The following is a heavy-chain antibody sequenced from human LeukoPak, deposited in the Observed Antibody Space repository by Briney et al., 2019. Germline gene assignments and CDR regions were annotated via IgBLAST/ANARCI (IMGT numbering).Heavy chain of an antibody. CDR1: GFTFSSYS. D-gene: IGHD6-13*01. J-gene: IGHJ4*02. Sequence: GGSLRLSCAASGFTFSSYSMNWVRQAPGKGLEWVSSISSSSSYIYYADSVKGRFTISRDNSKNTLYLQMNSLRAEDTAVYYCATSFGPVIAAAGTGADWGQGTLVTVSS. V-gene: IGHV3-21*04. CDR3: ATSFGPVIAAAGTGAD. CDR2: ISSSSSYI.